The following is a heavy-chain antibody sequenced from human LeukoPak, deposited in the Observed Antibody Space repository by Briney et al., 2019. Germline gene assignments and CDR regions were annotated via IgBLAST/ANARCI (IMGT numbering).Heavy chain of an antibody. CDR2: IYASGST. J-gene: IGHJ3*02. CDR3: ASSYYYDSSGHYGVSQGAFDI. CDR1: GDSVTSYY. V-gene: IGHV4-4*08. Sequence: NPSETLSLTCTVSGDSVTSYYWSWIRQPPGKGLEWIGRIYASGSTNYSPSLKSRVTTSLDTSKNQFSLKLSSVTAADTAVYYCASSYYYDSSGHYGVSQGAFDIWGQGTMVIVSS. D-gene: IGHD3-22*01.